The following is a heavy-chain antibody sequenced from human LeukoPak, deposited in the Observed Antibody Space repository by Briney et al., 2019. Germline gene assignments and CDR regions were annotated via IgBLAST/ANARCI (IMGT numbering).Heavy chain of an antibody. CDR1: GFTFSTYW. Sequence: PGGSLRLSCAASGFTFSTYWMSWVRQAPGKGLEWVANIKQDGREGYYVDSVKGRFTISRDNAKNSLYLQMNSLRAEDTAVYYCAREPLGYSSSWYDYWGQGTLVTVSS. D-gene: IGHD6-13*01. V-gene: IGHV3-7*01. CDR2: IKQDGREG. CDR3: AREPLGYSSSWYDY. J-gene: IGHJ4*02.